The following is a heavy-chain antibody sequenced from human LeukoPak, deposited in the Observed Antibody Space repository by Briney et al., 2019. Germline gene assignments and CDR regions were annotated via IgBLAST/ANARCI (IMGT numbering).Heavy chain of an antibody. CDR1: GASFSGYY. Sequence: SETLSLTCAVYGASFSGYYWSWIRQPPGKGLEWIGEINHSGSTNYNPSLKSRVTISVDTSKNQFSLKLSSVTAADTAVYYCARGLPYWFDPWGQGTLVTVSS. CDR3: ARGLPYWFDP. V-gene: IGHV4-34*01. CDR2: INHSGST. J-gene: IGHJ5*02.